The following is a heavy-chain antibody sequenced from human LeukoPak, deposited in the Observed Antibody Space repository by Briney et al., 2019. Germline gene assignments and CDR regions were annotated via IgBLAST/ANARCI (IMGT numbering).Heavy chain of an antibody. CDR2: INPSGGST. CDR3: ASDGGYYNRGFDS. J-gene: IGHJ4*02. V-gene: IGHV1-46*01. D-gene: IGHD1-26*01. CDR1: GYTFTTYY. Sequence: ASVKVSCKASGYTFTTYYMHWVRQAPGQGLEWMGIINPSGGSTTYAQKFQDRVTMTRDTSTSTVYMELSSLRSEDTAVYYCASDGGYYNRGFDSWGQGTLVTVSS.